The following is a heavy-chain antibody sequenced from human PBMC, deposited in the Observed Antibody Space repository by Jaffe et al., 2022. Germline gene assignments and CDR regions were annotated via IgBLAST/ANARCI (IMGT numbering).Heavy chain of an antibody. CDR2: IRYDGSNK. J-gene: IGHJ4*02. D-gene: IGHD2-21*01. V-gene: IGHV3-30*02. CDR3: AKRVWGGDYYFDY. CDR1: GFTFSSYG. Sequence: QVQLVESGGGVVQPGGSLRLSCAASGFTFSSYGMHWVRQAPGKGLEWVAFIRYDGSNKYYADSVKGRFTISRDNSKNTLYLQMNSLRAEDTAVYYCAKRVWGGDYYFDYWGQGTLVTVSS.